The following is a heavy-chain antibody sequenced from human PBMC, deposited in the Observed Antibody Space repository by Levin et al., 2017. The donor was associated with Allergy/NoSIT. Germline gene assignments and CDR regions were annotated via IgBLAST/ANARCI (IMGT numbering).Heavy chain of an antibody. CDR2: TYYRSKWYN. J-gene: IGHJ6*02. CDR3: ARESDGAPVGSVVGAAEPNYYYYGMDV. Sequence: SQTLSLTCAISGDSVSSNSAAWNWIRQSPSRGLEWLGRTYYRSKWYNDYAVSVKSRITINPDTSKNQFSLQLNSVTPEDTAVYYCARESDGAPVGSVVGAAEPNYYYYGMDVWGQGTTVTVSS. V-gene: IGHV6-1*01. CDR1: GDSVSSNSAA. D-gene: IGHD1-26*01.